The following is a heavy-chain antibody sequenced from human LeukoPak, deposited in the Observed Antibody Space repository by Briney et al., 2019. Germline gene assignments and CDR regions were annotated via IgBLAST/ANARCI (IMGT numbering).Heavy chain of an antibody. CDR1: GYTFTSYA. J-gene: IGHJ6*02. CDR3: AEGGGSGSYSYYGMDV. Sequence: ASVKVSCKASGYTFTSYAMNWVRQAPGQGLEWMGWINTNTGNPTYAQGFTGRFVFSLDTSVSTAYLQISSLKAEDTAVYYCAEGGGSGSYSYYGMDVWGQGTTVTVSS. CDR2: INTNTGNP. D-gene: IGHD3-10*01. V-gene: IGHV7-4-1*02.